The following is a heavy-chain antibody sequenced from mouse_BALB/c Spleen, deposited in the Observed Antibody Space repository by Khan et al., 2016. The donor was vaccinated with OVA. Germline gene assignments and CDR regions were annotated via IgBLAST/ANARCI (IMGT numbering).Heavy chain of an antibody. CDR3: EEDGAYYRNDGGFAN. J-gene: IGHJ3*01. CDR2: INPSNGYT. Sequence: QVQLKQSGAELARPGASVKMSCTASGYTFTSYTIHWIKLRPGQGLEWIGYINPSNGYTNYNQKFKDKATLTADKSSPTASMQLSSLTSDDNAVSNCEEDGAYYRNDGGFANWGQGTMVTVSA. D-gene: IGHD2-14*01. V-gene: IGHV1-4*01. CDR1: GYTFTSYT.